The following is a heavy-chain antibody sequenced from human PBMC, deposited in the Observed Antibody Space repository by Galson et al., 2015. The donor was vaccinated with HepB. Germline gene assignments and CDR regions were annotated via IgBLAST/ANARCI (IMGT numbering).Heavy chain of an antibody. Sequence: SVKVSCKASGGTFSSYAISWVRQAPGQGLEWMGRIIPILGIANYAQKFQGRVTITADKSTSTAYMELSSLRSEDTAVYYCARDQDDILTGYPEVPNYFDYWGQGTLVTVSS. CDR3: ARDQDDILTGYPEVPNYFDY. V-gene: IGHV1-69*04. CDR1: GGTFSSYA. CDR2: IIPILGIA. J-gene: IGHJ4*02. D-gene: IGHD3-9*01.